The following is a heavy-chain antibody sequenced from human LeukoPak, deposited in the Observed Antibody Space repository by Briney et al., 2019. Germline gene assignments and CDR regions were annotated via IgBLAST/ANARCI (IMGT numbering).Heavy chain of an antibody. D-gene: IGHD3-9*01. CDR2: IYYSGST. J-gene: IGHJ4*02. V-gene: IGHV4-31*03. CDR3: ARGVSVGNMTGFALD. CDR1: GGSISSGGYY. Sequence: SETLSLTCTVSGGSISSGGYYWSWIRQHPGKGLEWIGYIYYSGSTYYNPSLKSRVTISVDTSKNQSSLKLSSVTAADTAVYYCARGVSVGNMTGFALDWGQGTLVTVSS.